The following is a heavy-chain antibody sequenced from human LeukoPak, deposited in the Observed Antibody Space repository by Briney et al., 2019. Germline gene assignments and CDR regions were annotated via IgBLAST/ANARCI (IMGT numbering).Heavy chain of an antibody. CDR3: ARSHYYDSSGYSVDYFDY. Sequence: GESLRLSCAASGFTFSSYGMHWVRQAPGKGLEWVAVISYDGSNKYYADSVKGRFTISRDNSRNTLYLQMNSLRAEDTAVYYCARSHYYDSSGYSVDYFDYWGQGTLVTVSS. V-gene: IGHV3-30*03. CDR1: GFTFSSYG. J-gene: IGHJ4*02. CDR2: ISYDGSNK. D-gene: IGHD3-22*01.